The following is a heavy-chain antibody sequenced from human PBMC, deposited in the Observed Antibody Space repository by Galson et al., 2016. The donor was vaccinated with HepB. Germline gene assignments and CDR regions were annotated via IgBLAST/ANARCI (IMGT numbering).Heavy chain of an antibody. J-gene: IGHJ6*03. CDR3: ARGSFLEKQGVPKLYYYYMDV. V-gene: IGHV4-31*03. D-gene: IGHD2-8*01. CDR2: VHHSGST. CDR1: GDSITTGSYY. Sequence: TLSLTCTVSGDSITTGSYYWTWVRQHPGKGLEWIGYVHHSGSTYYNPSLKSRVAISTDTSKQLSLNLTSVTAADTALYYCARGSFLEKQGVPKLYYYYMDVWGKGTTVIVSS.